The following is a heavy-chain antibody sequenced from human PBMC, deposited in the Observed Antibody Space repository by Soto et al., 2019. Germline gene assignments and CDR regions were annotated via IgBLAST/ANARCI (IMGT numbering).Heavy chain of an antibody. Sequence: NPSETLSLTCSVYGGSFSGYYWTWIRQPPGKGLEWIGGIDHSGSTYYNPSLKSRVTMSADTSSNQFSLKVRSVAAADAAVYYCARGTYAARLSYWGQGSLVTVSS. CDR2: IDHSGST. V-gene: IGHV4-34*01. CDR3: ARGTYAARLSY. CDR1: GGSFSGYY. D-gene: IGHD6-6*01. J-gene: IGHJ4*02.